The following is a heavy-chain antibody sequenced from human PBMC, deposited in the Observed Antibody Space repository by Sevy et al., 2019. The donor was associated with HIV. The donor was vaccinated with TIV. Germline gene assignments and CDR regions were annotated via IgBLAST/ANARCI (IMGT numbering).Heavy chain of an antibody. D-gene: IGHD3-22*01. CDR2: IKQDGNEK. Sequence: GGSLRLSCAASGFTFSSYWMSWVRQAPGKGLEWVANIKQDGNEKYYVDSAKGRFTISRDNAKNSLYLQMNSLRAEDTAVYYCARTQGYDSSGFYYPYYFDYWGQRTLVTVSS. CDR3: ARTQGYDSSGFYYPYYFDY. J-gene: IGHJ4*02. CDR1: GFTFSSYW. V-gene: IGHV3-7*01.